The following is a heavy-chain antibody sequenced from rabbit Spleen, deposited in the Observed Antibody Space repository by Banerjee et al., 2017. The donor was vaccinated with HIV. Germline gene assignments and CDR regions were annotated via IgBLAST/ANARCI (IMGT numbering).Heavy chain of an antibody. Sequence: QSLEESGGDLVKPGASLILTCTASGFSFSRSDYMCWARQAPGKGLEWISCIVGSSSGFTYSATWAKGRFTCSKTSSTTVTLQMTSLTAADTATYFCARSLWKYNRYAVYAVAIDCWGPAPSSPS. CDR3: ARSLWKYNRYAVYAVAIDC. D-gene: IGHD3-3*01. V-gene: IGHV1S40*01. CDR1: GFSFSRSDY. CDR2: IVGSSSGFT. J-gene: IGHJ2*01.